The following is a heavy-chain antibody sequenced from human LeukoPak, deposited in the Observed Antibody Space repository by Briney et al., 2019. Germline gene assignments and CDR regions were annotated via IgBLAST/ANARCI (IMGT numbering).Heavy chain of an antibody. V-gene: IGHV3-48*03. CDR1: GFTFSSYE. Sequence: PGGSLRLSCAASGFTFSSYEMNWVRQAPGKGLEWVSYISSSGSTIYYADSVKGRFTISRDNAKNSLYLQMNSLRAEDTAVYYCARDRPSDYVWGSYRYRASDFDSWGQGTLVTVSS. CDR2: ISSSGSTI. D-gene: IGHD3-16*02. CDR3: ARDRPSDYVWGSYRYRASDFDS. J-gene: IGHJ4*02.